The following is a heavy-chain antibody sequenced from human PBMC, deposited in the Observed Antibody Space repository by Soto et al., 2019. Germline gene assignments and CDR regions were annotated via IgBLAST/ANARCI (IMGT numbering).Heavy chain of an antibody. CDR2: IYRSGST. CDR3: VRVFHLSGPGQNYFDL. D-gene: IGHD1-26*01. CDR1: GAPITSGDYY. V-gene: IGHV4-31*03. J-gene: IGHJ4*02. Sequence: QVQLQESGPGLVKPSQTLSLSCTVSGAPITSGDYYWSWIRQQPGGGLEWIGYIYRSGSTLYNPSLTRRIAISVDTSMNQFSLRLTSGTAADAAVYYCVRVFHLSGPGQNYFDLWGRGTLVSVSS.